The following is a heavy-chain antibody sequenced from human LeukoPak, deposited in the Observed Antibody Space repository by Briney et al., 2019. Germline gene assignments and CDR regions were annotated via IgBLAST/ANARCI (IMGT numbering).Heavy chain of an antibody. D-gene: IGHD3-10*01. J-gene: IGHJ5*02. Sequence: SETLSLTCTVSGASVTSGHYCWGWVRQSPGKGLEWIASVHFNGHTYSNPSLSTRVTMSIGTSKNQFSLKLTSLTAADTAIYYCAKLPTGFPNWFDPWGQGTLVTVSS. CDR2: VHFNGHT. CDR3: AKLPTGFPNWFDP. V-gene: IGHV4-39*01. CDR1: GASVTSGHYC.